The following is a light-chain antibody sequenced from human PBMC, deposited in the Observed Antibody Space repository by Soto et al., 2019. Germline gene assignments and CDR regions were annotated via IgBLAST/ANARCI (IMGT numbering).Light chain of an antibody. V-gene: IGKV3-15*01. Sequence: EIVMTQSPATLSVSPGERATLSCRASQSVSSNLAWYQQKPGQTPRLLIYGASTRATGIPVRFSGSGSGTEFTLTISSLQPGDFATYYCQHYNTYPWTFGQGTKVDIK. J-gene: IGKJ1*01. CDR2: GAS. CDR1: QSVSSN. CDR3: QHYNTYPWT.